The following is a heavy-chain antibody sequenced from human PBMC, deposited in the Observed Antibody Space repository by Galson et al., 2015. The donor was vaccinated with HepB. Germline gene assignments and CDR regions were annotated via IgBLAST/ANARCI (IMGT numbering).Heavy chain of an antibody. CDR3: VRDLDIWGSHREYFGH. CDR1: GFFFNNYA. D-gene: IGHD3-16*02. CDR2: ISSGSGST. Sequence: SLRLSCAASGFFFNNYAMNWVRQAPGKGLEWVSAISSGSGSTYYADSVKGRFTISRDNSKNTLYLQMNSLRPEDTAVYYCVRDLDIWGSHREYFGHWGQGTLVTVSS. J-gene: IGHJ4*02. V-gene: IGHV3-23*01.